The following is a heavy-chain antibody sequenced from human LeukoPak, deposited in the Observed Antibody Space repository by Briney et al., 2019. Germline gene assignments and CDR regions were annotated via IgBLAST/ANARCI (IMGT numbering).Heavy chain of an antibody. D-gene: IGHD3-22*01. CDR3: ARAGIYYDSSGYYANTFDY. CDR1: GYTFTSYG. J-gene: IGHJ4*02. V-gene: IGHV1-46*01. CDR2: INPSGGST. Sequence: GASVKVSCKASGYTFTSYGISWVRQAPGQGLEWMGIINPSGGSTSYAQKFQGRVTMTRDTSTSTVYMELSSLRSEDTAVYYCARAGIYYDSSGYYANTFDYWGQGTLVTVSS.